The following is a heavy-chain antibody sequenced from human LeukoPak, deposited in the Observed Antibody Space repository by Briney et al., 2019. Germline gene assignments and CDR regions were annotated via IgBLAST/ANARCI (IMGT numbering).Heavy chain of an antibody. CDR1: GFTFTNRSA. D-gene: IGHD2-21*02. V-gene: IGHV1-58*01. CDR2: IVVDSDDT. CDR3: ALHQYCGGDCYSLYFDY. Sequence: ASVKVSFKASGFTFTNRSAVQWVRQARGQRLEWIGWIVVDSDDTNYAENFQERVTITRDMSASTSYMELSSLRSEDTAVYYCALHQYCGGDCYSLYFDYWGQGTLVTVSS. J-gene: IGHJ4*02.